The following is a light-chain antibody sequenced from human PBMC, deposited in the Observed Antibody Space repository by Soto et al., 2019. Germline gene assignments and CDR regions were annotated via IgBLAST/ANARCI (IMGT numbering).Light chain of an antibody. V-gene: IGLV2-14*01. CDR2: GVH. J-gene: IGLJ1*01. CDR1: SNDIGTYDY. CDR3: TAFSANRVYL. Sequence: QSALTHPISVSWSPGHLITISCTGNSNDIGTYDYVCWYQQHPGKAPRLLIHGVHNRSPGISGRFSASKSGLTASLTISGLQAEEEADYYCTAFSANRVYLFGPGTKVTVL.